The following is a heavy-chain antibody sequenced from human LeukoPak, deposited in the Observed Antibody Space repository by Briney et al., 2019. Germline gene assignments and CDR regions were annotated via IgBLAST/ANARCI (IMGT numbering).Heavy chain of an antibody. CDR2: IYYSGST. CDR3: ARHGSSRSPYGMDV. V-gene: IGHV4-39*01. D-gene: IGHD3-10*01. Sequence: PSETLSLTCTVSGGSISSSSYYWGWIRQPPGKGLEWIGSIYYSGSTYYNPSLKSRVTISVDTSKNQFSLKLNSVTAADTAVYYCARHGSSRSPYGMDVWGQGTTVTVSS. J-gene: IGHJ6*02. CDR1: GGSISSSSYY.